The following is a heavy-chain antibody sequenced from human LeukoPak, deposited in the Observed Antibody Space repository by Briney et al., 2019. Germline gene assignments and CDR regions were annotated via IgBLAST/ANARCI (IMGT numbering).Heavy chain of an antibody. J-gene: IGHJ5*02. Sequence: SETLSLTCAVYGGSFSGYYWSWIRQPPGKGLEWIGEINHSGSTNYNPSLKSRVTISVDTSKNQFSLKLSSVTAADTAVYYCARDGGYSSSWYQKGRSWFDPWGQGTLVTVSS. D-gene: IGHD6-13*01. CDR2: INHSGST. CDR1: GGSFSGYY. CDR3: ARDGGYSSSWYQKGRSWFDP. V-gene: IGHV4-34*01.